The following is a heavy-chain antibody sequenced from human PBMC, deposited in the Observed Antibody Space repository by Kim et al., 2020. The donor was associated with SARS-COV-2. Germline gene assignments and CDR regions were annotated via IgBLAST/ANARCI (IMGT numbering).Heavy chain of an antibody. Sequence: GGSLRLSCAASGFTFSSYAMHWVRQAPGKGLELVAVISYDGSNKYYADSVKGRFTISRDNSKNTLYLQMNSLRAEDTAVYYCARDSSSWYGPVDYWGQGT. J-gene: IGHJ4*02. CDR1: GFTFSSYA. CDR2: ISYDGSNK. CDR3: ARDSSSWYGPVDY. D-gene: IGHD6-13*01. V-gene: IGHV3-30*04.